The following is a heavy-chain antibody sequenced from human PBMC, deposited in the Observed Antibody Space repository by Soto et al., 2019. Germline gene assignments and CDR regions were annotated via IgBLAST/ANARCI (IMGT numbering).Heavy chain of an antibody. Sequence: SLKISCAASGFTFDDYAMHWVRQAPGKGLEWVSGISWNSGSIGYADSVKGRFTISRDNAKNSLYLQMNSLRAEDTALYYCAKDAHRSTMVRGALGYWGQGTLVTVS. CDR2: ISWNSGSI. V-gene: IGHV3-9*01. D-gene: IGHD3-10*01. CDR3: AKDAHRSTMVRGALGY. CDR1: GFTFDDYA. J-gene: IGHJ4*02.